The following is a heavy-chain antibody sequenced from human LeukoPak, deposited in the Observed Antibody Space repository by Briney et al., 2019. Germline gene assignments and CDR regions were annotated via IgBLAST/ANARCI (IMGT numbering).Heavy chain of an antibody. CDR1: GGSISSYY. J-gene: IGHJ6*03. CDR3: ASARTNYYYYYMDF. Sequence: SETLSLTCTVSGGSISSYYWSWIRQPPGKGLEWIGYIYTSGSTNYNPSLKSRVTIPVDTSKTQFSLKLNSGTAAATDVYYCASARTNYYYYYMDFWGKGTTVTVSS. V-gene: IGHV4-4*09. D-gene: IGHD6-6*01. CDR2: IYTSGST.